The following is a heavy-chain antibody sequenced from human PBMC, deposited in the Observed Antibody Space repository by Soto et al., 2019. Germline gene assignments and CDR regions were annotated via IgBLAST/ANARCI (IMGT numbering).Heavy chain of an antibody. CDR1: GFSLSTSGMR. J-gene: IGHJ4*02. CDR2: IDWDDDK. CDR3: ERGGAYFDY. D-gene: IGHD3-10*01. V-gene: IGHV2-70*04. Sequence: SGPTLVNPTQTLTLTCTFSGFSLSTSGMRVTWIRQPPGKALEWLARIDWDDDKFYSTSLKTRLIISKDTSKNQVVLTVTNMDPVDTATYYCERGGAYFDYCGQRTLVTVSS.